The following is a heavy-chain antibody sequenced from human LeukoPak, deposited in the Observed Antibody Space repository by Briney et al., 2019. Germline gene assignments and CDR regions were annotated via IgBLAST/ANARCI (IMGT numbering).Heavy chain of an antibody. D-gene: IGHD6-19*01. CDR3: ARVHIAVSGPNPSFEY. J-gene: IGHJ4*02. V-gene: IGHV3-53*01. CDR2: IYSGGST. Sequence: GGSLRLSCAASGFIVSSYYMSCVRQAPGKGLEWVSVIYSGGSTYYADSVKGRFTISRDKSRNTVYLQMNSLRVEDTAVYYCARVHIAVSGPNPSFEYWGKGTLVTVSS. CDR1: GFIVSSYY.